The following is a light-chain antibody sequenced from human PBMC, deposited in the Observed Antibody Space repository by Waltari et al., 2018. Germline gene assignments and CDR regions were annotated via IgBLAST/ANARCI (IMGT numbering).Light chain of an antibody. V-gene: IGKV3-20*01. CDR2: RAS. J-gene: IGKJ1*01. CDR1: QSVGSSS. CDR3: QQHGTLPAT. Sequence: EIVLTQSPGTASLSPGERVTLSCRASQSVGSSSLAWYQQKPGQAPRLVIYRASRRATGIPDRSSGSGSGTDFSLTISRLEPEDFAVYYCQQHGTLPATFGQGTKVEIK.